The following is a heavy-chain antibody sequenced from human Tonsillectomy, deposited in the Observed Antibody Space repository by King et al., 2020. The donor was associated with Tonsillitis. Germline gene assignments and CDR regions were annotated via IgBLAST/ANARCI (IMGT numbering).Heavy chain of an antibody. V-gene: IGHV4-38-2*01. CDR1: GYSISSGYY. CDR3: ARGPPTVPPTDYFDN. J-gene: IGHJ4*02. Sequence: VQLQESGPGLVKPSETLSLTCAVSGYSISSGYYWGWIRQPPGKGLEWIGNIYHSGSTYYNPSLKSRITISVDTSKNQSSLRLSSVTAADTAVYYCARGPPTVPPTDYFDNWGQGTLVTVSS. CDR2: IYHSGST. D-gene: IGHD4-17*01.